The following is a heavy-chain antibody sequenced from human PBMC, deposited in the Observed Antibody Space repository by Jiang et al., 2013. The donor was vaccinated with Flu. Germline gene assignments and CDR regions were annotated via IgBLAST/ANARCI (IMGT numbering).Heavy chain of an antibody. Sequence: KPSETLSLTCTVSGGSISSYYWSWIRQPPGKGLEWIGYIYYSGSTNYNPSLKSRVTISVDTSKNQFSLKLSSVTAADTAVYYCARGTVGATTSYYFDYWGQGTLVTVSS. CDR1: GGSISSYY. D-gene: IGHD1-26*01. CDR3: ARGTVGATTSYYFDY. J-gene: IGHJ4*02. V-gene: IGHV4-59*01. CDR2: IYYSGST.